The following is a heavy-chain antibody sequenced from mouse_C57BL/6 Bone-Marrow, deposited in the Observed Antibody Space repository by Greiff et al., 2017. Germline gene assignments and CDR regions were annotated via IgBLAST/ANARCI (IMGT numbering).Heavy chain of an antibody. Sequence: QVQLQQPGAELVKPGASVKLSCKASGYTFTSYWMQWVKQRPGQGLEWIGEIDPSDSYTNYNQKFKGKATLTVDTSSSTASMQPSSLTSEDSAVYYCAATLFDYWGQGTTLTVSS. CDR3: AATLFDY. CDR1: GYTFTSYW. J-gene: IGHJ2*01. D-gene: IGHD1-1*01. V-gene: IGHV1-50*01. CDR2: IDPSDSYT.